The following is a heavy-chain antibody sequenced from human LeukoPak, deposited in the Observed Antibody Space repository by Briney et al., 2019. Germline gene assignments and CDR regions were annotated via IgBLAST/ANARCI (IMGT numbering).Heavy chain of an antibody. Sequence: GGSLRLSCAASGFTFSSYAMSWVRQAPGKGLEWDSGISGSGGSTYYADSVKGRFTISRDNSKNTLYLQMNSLRAEDTAVYYCAKEAGYCSTTTCYVDYWGQGILVTVSS. CDR2: ISGSGGST. V-gene: IGHV3-23*01. J-gene: IGHJ4*02. CDR1: GFTFSSYA. D-gene: IGHD2-2*03. CDR3: AKEAGYCSTTTCYVDY.